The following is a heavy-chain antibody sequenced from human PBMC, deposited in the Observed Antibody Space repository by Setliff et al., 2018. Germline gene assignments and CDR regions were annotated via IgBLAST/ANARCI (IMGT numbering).Heavy chain of an antibody. D-gene: IGHD3-22*01. CDR2: IGESGNNI. CDR3: TRERPYHYDSSGYVWYFDL. V-gene: IGHV3-48*01. Sequence: GGSLRLSCAASGFTFSGYYMQWVRQAPGKGLEWVSYIGESGNNIHYADSVKGRFTISRDDSKSIAYLQMNSLKTEDTAVYYCTRERPYHYDSSGYVWYFDLWGRGTLVTVSS. J-gene: IGHJ2*01. CDR1: GFTFSGYY.